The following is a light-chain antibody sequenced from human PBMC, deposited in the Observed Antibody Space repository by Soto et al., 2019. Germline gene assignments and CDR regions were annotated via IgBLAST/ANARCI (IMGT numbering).Light chain of an antibody. Sequence: IQLTQSAASLSASVKDGGTITCRTNQSISFWLNWYQQKPGKAPQVLIWDASSLQRGVPSRFSGSGSGTEFTLTISSLQPDDFATYYCQQYNNYATWTFGQGTKVDIK. CDR2: DAS. J-gene: IGKJ1*01. CDR1: QSISFW. V-gene: IGKV1-5*01. CDR3: QQYNNYATWT.